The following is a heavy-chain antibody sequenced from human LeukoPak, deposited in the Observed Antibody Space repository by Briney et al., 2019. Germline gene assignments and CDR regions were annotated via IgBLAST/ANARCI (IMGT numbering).Heavy chain of an antibody. J-gene: IGHJ1*01. Sequence: PGGSLRLSCAASGFTVSANYMSWVRQAPGKGLEWVSVMYRDGTTYYTESVKGRFTLSRDYSRSTLYLQMNSLRAEDTAVYYCAKEGVVVVAATESHFQHWGQGTLVTVSS. CDR2: MYRDGTT. D-gene: IGHD2-15*01. CDR3: AKEGVVVVAATESHFQH. CDR1: GFTVSANY. V-gene: IGHV3-53*01.